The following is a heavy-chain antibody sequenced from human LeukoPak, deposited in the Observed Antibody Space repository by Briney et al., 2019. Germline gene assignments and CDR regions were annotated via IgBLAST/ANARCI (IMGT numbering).Heavy chain of an antibody. CDR2: IYNSENS. D-gene: IGHD3-22*01. J-gene: IGHJ4*02. CDR3: ARDRNYFHSSGWTPFDY. V-gene: IGHV4-4*07. CDR1: SDSITNYY. Sequence: SETLSLTCTVSSDSITNYYWSWIRQPAGKGLEWIGRIYNSENSNYNPSLKSRVTMSLDTSKSRLSLKLSSVTAADTAVYYCARDRNYFHSSGWTPFDYWGQGTLVTVSS.